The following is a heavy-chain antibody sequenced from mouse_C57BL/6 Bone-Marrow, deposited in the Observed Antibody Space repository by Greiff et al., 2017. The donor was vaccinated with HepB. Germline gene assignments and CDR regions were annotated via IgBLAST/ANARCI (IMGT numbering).Heavy chain of an antibody. Sequence: EVQVAESGEGLVKPGGSLKLSCAASGFTFSSYAMSWVRQTPEKRLEWVAYISSGGDYIYYADTVKGRFTISRDNARNTLYLQMSSLKSEDTAMYYCTREGHWFAYWGQGTLVTVSA. CDR2: ISSGGDYI. CDR3: TREGHWFAY. J-gene: IGHJ3*01. D-gene: IGHD3-3*01. V-gene: IGHV5-9-1*02. CDR1: GFTFSSYA.